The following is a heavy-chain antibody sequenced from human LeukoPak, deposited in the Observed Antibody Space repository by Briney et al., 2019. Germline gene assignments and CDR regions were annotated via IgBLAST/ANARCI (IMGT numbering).Heavy chain of an antibody. D-gene: IGHD2/OR15-2a*01. J-gene: IGHJ4*02. Sequence: GGSLRLSCAASGFTFTNNFMSWVRQVPGKGLEWVANIKQDGSETTYADSVRGRFTISRDNSKNTLYLQMNSLRAEDTAVYYCAKGPLLWDWGQGTLVTVSS. CDR3: AKGPLLWD. V-gene: IGHV3-7*03. CDR1: GFTFTNNF. CDR2: IKQDGSET.